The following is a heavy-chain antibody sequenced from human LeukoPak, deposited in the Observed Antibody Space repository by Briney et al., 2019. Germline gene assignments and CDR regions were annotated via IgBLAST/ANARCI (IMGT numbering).Heavy chain of an antibody. J-gene: IGHJ6*03. D-gene: IGHD1-26*01. V-gene: IGHV1-18*01. CDR1: GYTFTSYG. Sequence: GASVKVSCKASGYTFTSYGISWVRQAPGQGLEWMGGISAYNGNTNYAQKLQGRVTMTTDTSTSTAYMELRSLRSDDTAVYYCAREVVGATSGLYYYYYMDVWGKGTTVTVSS. CDR3: AREVVGATSGLYYYYYMDV. CDR2: ISAYNGNT.